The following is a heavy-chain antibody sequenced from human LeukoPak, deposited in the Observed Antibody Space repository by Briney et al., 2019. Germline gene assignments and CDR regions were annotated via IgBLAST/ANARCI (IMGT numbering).Heavy chain of an antibody. CDR1: GDSIVSDPYY. CDR2: MRISRTT. Sequence: SETLSLTCTVSGDSIVSDPYYWSWIRQPAGKGLEWIGRMRISRTTNYNPSLKSRVTISVDTSKNQFSLKLSSVTAADTAVYYCARGLTMVRGVPSPFDYWGQGTLVTVSS. J-gene: IGHJ4*02. V-gene: IGHV4-61*02. D-gene: IGHD3-10*01. CDR3: ARGLTMVRGVPSPFDY.